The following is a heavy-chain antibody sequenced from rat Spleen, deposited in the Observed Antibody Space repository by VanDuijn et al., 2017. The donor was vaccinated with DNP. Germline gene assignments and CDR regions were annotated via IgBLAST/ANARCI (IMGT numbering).Heavy chain of an antibody. V-gene: IGHV2-43*01. Sequence: QVQLKESGPGLVQPSQTLSLACTVSGFSLTNYHVHWIRQPSRKGLEWMGVMWTSGSTEYNSALKSRLSISRDTSKSQVFLKMNSLQTEDTAMYFCGRHYTYWGRGVMVTVSS. J-gene: IGHJ2*01. D-gene: IGHD1-1*01. CDR1: GFSLTNYH. CDR2: MWTSGST. CDR3: GRHYTY.